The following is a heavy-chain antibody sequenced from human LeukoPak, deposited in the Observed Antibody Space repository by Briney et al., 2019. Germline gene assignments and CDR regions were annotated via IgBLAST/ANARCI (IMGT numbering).Heavy chain of an antibody. CDR3: VRDNPRCCGVVPVNIDDY. CDR2: ISPSSTRI. J-gene: IGHJ4*02. CDR1: GFTFSSYD. Sequence: PGGSLRLSCAASGFTFSSYDMNWVRQAPGKGLEWVSYISPSSTRIDYAASVRGRFTISRDNAKRSLYLQMHSLRAEDTAVYYCVRDNPRCCGVVPVNIDDYWGQGTLVTVSS. D-gene: IGHD2-15*01. V-gene: IGHV3-48*04.